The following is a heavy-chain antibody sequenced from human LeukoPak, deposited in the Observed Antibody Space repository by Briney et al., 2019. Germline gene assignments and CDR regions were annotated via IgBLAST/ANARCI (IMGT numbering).Heavy chain of an antibody. CDR3: TTITFGGVIDH. CDR2: INIAGNT. D-gene: IGHD3-16*01. CDR1: GFTFTNND. V-gene: IGHV3-53*01. Sequence: PGGSLRLSCAASGFTFTNNDMGWVRQAPGKGLECVSVINIAGNTYYSDSVKGGCTISRDNSKNPLYLQMNTLRAEDTALYYCTTITFGGVIDHWGQGTLVTVSS. J-gene: IGHJ4*02.